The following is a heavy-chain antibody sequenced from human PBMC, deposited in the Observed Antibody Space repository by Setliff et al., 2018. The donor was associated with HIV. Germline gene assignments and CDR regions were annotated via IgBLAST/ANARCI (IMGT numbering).Heavy chain of an antibody. V-gene: IGHV1-24*01. CDR2: FDPEDGET. CDR3: ARKYTGGPLDY. J-gene: IGHJ4*02. Sequence: ASVKVSCKVSGYTLSELSMHWVRQAPGEGLEWMGGFDPEDGETIYAEKFQGRVTMTEDTATEAAYMELSSLRSEDTAVYYCARKYTGGPLDYWGQGTLVTVSS. D-gene: IGHD6-19*01. CDR1: GYTLSELS.